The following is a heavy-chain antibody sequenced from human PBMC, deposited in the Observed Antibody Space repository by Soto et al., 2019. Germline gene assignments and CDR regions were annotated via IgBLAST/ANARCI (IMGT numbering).Heavy chain of an antibody. CDR2: ISGSGSNI. V-gene: IGHV3-48*03. CDR1: GFTFSPYE. Sequence: GGSLRLSCAASGFTFSPYEMTWVRQAPGKGLEWVSYISGSGSNIDYADSVKGRFTISRDNAKNSLYLQMNSLRAEDTAVYYCAGDPARNAFDIWGQGTMVTVSS. CDR3: AGDPARNAFDI. J-gene: IGHJ3*02.